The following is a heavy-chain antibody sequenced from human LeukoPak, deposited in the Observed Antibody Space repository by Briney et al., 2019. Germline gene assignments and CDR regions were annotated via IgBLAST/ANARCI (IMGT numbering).Heavy chain of an antibody. CDR3: ARDAGYNYDY. J-gene: IGHJ4*02. CDR2: TYYRSKWYN. CDR1: GDSVSSNSVA. V-gene: IGHV6-1*01. D-gene: IGHD5-24*01. Sequence: SQTLSLICAISGDSVSSNSVAWNWIRQSPSRGLEWLGRTYYRSKWYNDYAVSVKSRMTINPDTSKNQFSLQLLSVTPEDTAVYYCARDAGYNYDYWGQGTLVTVSS.